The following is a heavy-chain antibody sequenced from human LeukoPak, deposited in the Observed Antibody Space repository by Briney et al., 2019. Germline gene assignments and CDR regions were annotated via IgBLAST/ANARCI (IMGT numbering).Heavy chain of an antibody. V-gene: IGHV3-74*01. CDR1: GFTLRSHW. Sequence: PGGSLRLSCAASGFTLRSHWMHWVRQAPGKGLMWVSRINSDGSSTDYADSVKGRFSISRDNAKNTPFLQMSSLRGEDTAVYYCVRNSEEYVRGSYRYADAFDIWGQGTMVTVTS. CDR2: INSDGSST. J-gene: IGHJ3*02. CDR3: VRNSEEYVRGSYRYADAFDI. D-gene: IGHD3-16*02.